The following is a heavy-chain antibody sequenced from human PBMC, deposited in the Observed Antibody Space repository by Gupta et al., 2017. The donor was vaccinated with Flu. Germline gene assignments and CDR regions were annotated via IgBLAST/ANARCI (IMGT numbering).Heavy chain of an antibody. V-gene: IGHV3-33*01. CDR1: GFSFSSVD. CDR3: ARGLATED. D-gene: IGHD3-3*02. CDR2: IWFDGRVK. Sequence: ASGFSFSSVDMHWGRQAPGKGLEWVALIWFDGRVKYYADSVKGRFTISRDNSKHTLYLQMNSLRGEDTGLYYCARGLATEDWGQGTLVTVSS. J-gene: IGHJ4*02.